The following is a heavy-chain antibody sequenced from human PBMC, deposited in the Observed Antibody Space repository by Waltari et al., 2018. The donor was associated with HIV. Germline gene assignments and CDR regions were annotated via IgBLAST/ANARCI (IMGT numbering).Heavy chain of an antibody. CDR3: AREVGAHYDY. CDR1: GCTVDDYG. J-gene: IGHJ4*02. CDR2: INCDGGST. D-gene: IGHD1-26*01. V-gene: IGHV3-20*04. Sequence: ELRLLESGGGVVRPGGSLRLSGAAYGCTVDDYGVRWVRQAPGKGLGWVSGINCDGGSTGYADSVKGRVTISRDNAKNSLYLQMNSLRAEDTALYYCAREVGAHYDYWGQGTLVTVSS.